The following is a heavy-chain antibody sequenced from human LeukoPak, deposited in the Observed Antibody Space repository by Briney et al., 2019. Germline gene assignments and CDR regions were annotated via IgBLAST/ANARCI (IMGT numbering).Heavy chain of an antibody. D-gene: IGHD3-10*01. V-gene: IGHV4-38-2*02. CDR3: ARGSNYYDSGKGWFDP. CDR2: IYHSGST. Sequence: SETLSLTCTVSGYSISSDYYWGWIRQPPGKGLEWIGFIYHSGSTNYNPSLKSRVTISVDTSKNQFSLKLSSVTAADTAVYYCARGSNYYDSGKGWFDPWGQGTLVTVSS. J-gene: IGHJ5*02. CDR1: GYSISSDYY.